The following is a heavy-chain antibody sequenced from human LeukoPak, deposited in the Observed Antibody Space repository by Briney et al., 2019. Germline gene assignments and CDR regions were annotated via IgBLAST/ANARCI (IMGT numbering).Heavy chain of an antibody. CDR3: AKDGFGSRSFIDLDY. D-gene: IGHD3-10*01. CDR2: IKGSVDST. V-gene: IGHV3-23*01. J-gene: IGHJ4*02. Sequence: PGGSLRLSCAPSGFTSSNYAMSGVRPAPGGGVGWVSSIKGSVDSTYYADSVEGRFTISRDNSTNTLYLQMTSLRAEDTAIYYCAKDGFGSRSFIDLDYWGQGNLVTVSS. CDR1: GFTSSNYA.